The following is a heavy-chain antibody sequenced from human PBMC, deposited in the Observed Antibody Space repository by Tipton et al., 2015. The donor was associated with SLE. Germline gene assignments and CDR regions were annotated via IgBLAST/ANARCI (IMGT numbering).Heavy chain of an antibody. D-gene: IGHD2/OR15-2a*01. CDR1: GGSFSGYY. V-gene: IGHV4-4*09. J-gene: IGHJ4*02. CDR2: IYTSGST. CDR3: ARGPFLSDRGRSLDY. Sequence: GLVKPSETLSLTCAVYGGSFSGYYWSWIRQPAGKGLEWIGYIYTSGSTNYNPSLKSRVTISVDTSKNQFSLKLSSVTAADTAVYYCARGPFLSDRGRSLDYWGQGTLVTVSS.